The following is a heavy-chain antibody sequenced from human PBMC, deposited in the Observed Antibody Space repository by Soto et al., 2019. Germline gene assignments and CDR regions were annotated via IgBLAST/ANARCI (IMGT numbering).Heavy chain of an antibody. V-gene: IGHV3-48*01. CDR2: ISSSSSTI. J-gene: IGHJ6*03. Sequence: GESLKISCAASGFTFSSYSMNWVRQAPGKGLEWVSYISSSSSTIYYADSVKGRFTISRDNAKNSLYLQMNSLRAEDTAVYYCARATVVVVAPNAAGYYYMDVWGKGTTVTVSS. CDR3: ARATVVVVAPNAAGYYYMDV. CDR1: GFTFSSYS. D-gene: IGHD2-15*01.